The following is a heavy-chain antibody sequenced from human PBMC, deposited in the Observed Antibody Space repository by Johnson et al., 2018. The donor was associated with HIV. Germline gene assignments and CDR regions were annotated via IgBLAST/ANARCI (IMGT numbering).Heavy chain of an antibody. CDR1: GFTFSSYA. CDR2: ISYDGSDK. Sequence: QVQLVESGGGVVQPGRSLRLSCAASGFTFSSYAMHWVRQAPGKGLEWVAVISYDGSDKSYADSVEGRFTISRDNSKNTLYLQMNSRRGEDTAVDYCAGGRDPYYEFWSGTRNADAFDIWGQGTMVTVSS. J-gene: IGHJ3*02. D-gene: IGHD3-3*01. V-gene: IGHV3-30*04. CDR3: AGGRDPYYEFWSGTRNADAFDI.